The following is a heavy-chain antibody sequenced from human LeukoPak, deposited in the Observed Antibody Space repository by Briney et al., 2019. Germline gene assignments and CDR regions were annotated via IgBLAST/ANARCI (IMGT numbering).Heavy chain of an antibody. J-gene: IGHJ4*02. CDR1: GFTFSSYW. Sequence: GGSLRLSCAASGFTFSSYWMHWVRQAPGKGLVWVSRINSDGSSTSYADSVKGRFTISRDNAKNTLYPQMNSLRAEDTAVYYCARAEYYYGSGSYYNGDYWGQGTLVTVSS. V-gene: IGHV3-74*01. CDR2: INSDGSST. CDR3: ARAEYYYGSGSYYNGDY. D-gene: IGHD3-10*01.